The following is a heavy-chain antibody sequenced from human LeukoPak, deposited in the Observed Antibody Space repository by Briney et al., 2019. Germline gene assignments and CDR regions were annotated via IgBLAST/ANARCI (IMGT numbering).Heavy chain of an antibody. CDR1: GYTFTSSG. V-gene: IGHV1-18*01. Sequence: ASVEVSCKASGYTFTSSGISWMRQAPGQGLEWIGWISAYNGNTNYAQKLQGRITMTTDTSTTTAYMELRSLRSDDTAVYYCARRRSGSYWDAFDTWGQGTMVTVSS. J-gene: IGHJ3*02. CDR3: ARRRSGSYWDAFDT. CDR2: ISAYNGNT. D-gene: IGHD1-26*01.